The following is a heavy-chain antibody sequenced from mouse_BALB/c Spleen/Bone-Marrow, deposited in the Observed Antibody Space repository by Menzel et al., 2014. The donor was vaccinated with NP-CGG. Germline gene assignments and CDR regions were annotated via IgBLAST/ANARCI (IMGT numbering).Heavy chain of an antibody. CDR2: INTYSGNT. V-gene: IGHV1-67*01. Sequence: VQLQQSGPELVRPGVSVKISCKGSGYTFTDYAMHWVKQSHPKSLEWIGVINTYSGNTNYTPNFNGKATMTVDKSSSTAFMELARWTYDDSSIYYCAREGYASTAWFAYWGQGTLVTVSA. J-gene: IGHJ3*01. D-gene: IGHD1-1*01. CDR3: AREGYASTAWFAY. CDR1: GYTFTDYA.